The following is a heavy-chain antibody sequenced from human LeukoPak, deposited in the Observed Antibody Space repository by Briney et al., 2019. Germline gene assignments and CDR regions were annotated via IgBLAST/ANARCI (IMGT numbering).Heavy chain of an antibody. V-gene: IGHV3-30-3*01. CDR1: GFTFSSYA. Sequence: GGSLRLSCAASGFTFSSYAMHWVRQAPGKGLEWVTVISYDGSSKYYADSVKGRFTISRDNSKNTLYLQMNSLRAGDTAVYYCARSGIQSGYCSSTSCYTGYWGQGTLVTVSS. D-gene: IGHD2-2*02. CDR2: ISYDGSSK. J-gene: IGHJ4*02. CDR3: ARSGIQSGYCSSTSCYTGY.